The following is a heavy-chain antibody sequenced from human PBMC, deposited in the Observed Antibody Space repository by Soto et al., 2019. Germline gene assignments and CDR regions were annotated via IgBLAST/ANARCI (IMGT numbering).Heavy chain of an antibody. Sequence: QVQLVQSGAEVKKPGSSVKVSCKPSGGTFSSYAISWVRQAPGRGLEWMGGIIPIFGTANYAQKFQGTVTITADESTSTAYLELSSLRSEDTAVYYCARESRYCSGGSCYFLPGIDYWGQGTLVTVSS. J-gene: IGHJ4*02. CDR3: ARESRYCSGGSCYFLPGIDY. D-gene: IGHD2-15*01. CDR1: GGTFSSYA. CDR2: IIPIFGTA. V-gene: IGHV1-69*12.